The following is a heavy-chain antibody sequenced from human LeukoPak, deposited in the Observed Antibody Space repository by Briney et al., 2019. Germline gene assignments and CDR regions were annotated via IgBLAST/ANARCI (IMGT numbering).Heavy chain of an antibody. CDR3: ARARYDSSGYYFYYYYMDV. CDR2: IYYSGST. D-gene: IGHD3-22*01. Sequence: SETLSLTCTVSGGSISSSSYYWGWIRQPPGKGMEWIGSIYYSGSTYYNPSLKSRVTISVDTSKNQFSLKLSSVTAADTAVYYCARARYDSSGYYFYYYYMDVWGKGTTVTVSS. CDR1: GGSISSSSYY. V-gene: IGHV4-39*07. J-gene: IGHJ6*03.